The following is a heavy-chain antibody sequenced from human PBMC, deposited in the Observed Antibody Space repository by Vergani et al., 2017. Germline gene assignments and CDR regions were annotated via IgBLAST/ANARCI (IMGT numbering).Heavy chain of an antibody. V-gene: IGHV4-59*01. CDR3: ARGSSLAVLDV. CDR1: GGSISSYY. D-gene: IGHD6-6*01. J-gene: IGHJ6*02. CDR2: IYYSGST. Sequence: QVQLQESGPGLVKPSETLSLTCTVSGGSISSYYWSWIRQPPGKGLEWIGYIYYSGSTTYNPSLKSRVTISVDTSKNQFSLKLSSVTAADTAVYYCARGSSLAVLDVWGQGTTVTVSS.